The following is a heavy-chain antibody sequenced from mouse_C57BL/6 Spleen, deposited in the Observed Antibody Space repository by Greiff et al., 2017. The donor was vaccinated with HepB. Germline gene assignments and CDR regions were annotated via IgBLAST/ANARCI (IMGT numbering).Heavy chain of an antibody. CDR1: GYTFTSYW. CDR2: IYPSDSET. V-gene: IGHV1-61*01. CDR3: ARSTAFDY. D-gene: IGHD1-2*01. J-gene: IGHJ2*01. Sequence: QVQLQQPGAELVRPGSSVKLSCKDSGYTFTSYWMDWVKQRPGQGLEWIGNIYPSDSETHYNQKFKDKATLTVDKSSSTAYMQLSSLTSEDSAVYYCARSTAFDYWGQGTTLTVSS.